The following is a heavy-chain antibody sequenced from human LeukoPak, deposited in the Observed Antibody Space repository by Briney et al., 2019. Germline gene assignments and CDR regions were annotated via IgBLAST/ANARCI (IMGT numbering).Heavy chain of an antibody. D-gene: IGHD6-19*01. CDR3: AREGAYSSGWYRAFRY. CDR2: INHSGST. Sequence: SETLSLTCAVYGGSFSGYYWSWIRQPPGKGLEWIGEINHSGSTNYNPSLKSRVTISVDTSKNQFSLKLSSVTAADTAVYYCAREGAYSSGWYRAFRYWGQGTLVTVSS. J-gene: IGHJ4*02. CDR1: GGSFSGYY. V-gene: IGHV4-34*01.